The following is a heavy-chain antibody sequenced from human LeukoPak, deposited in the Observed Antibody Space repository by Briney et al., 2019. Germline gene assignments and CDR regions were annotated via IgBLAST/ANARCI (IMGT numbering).Heavy chain of an antibody. D-gene: IGHD1-26*01. V-gene: IGHV3-23*01. CDR2: IGARGDVN. CDR1: GFAFSGYA. CDR3: AKVHYTASFPGSFPGRNYFDS. Sequence: PGGSLRLSCTVSGFAFSGYAMSWVRQAPGKGPEWVSSIGARGDVNYSADSVKGRFTISRDNSKRTLFLQMNSLRAEDTAVYYCAKVHYTASFPGSFPGRNYFDSWGQGSLVTVSS. J-gene: IGHJ4*02.